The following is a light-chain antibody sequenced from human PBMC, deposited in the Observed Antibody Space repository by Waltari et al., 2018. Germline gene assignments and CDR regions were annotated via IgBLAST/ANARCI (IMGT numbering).Light chain of an antibody. CDR3: QHYVRLPAT. CDR1: QSVSRTF. Sequence: EIVLTQSPGILSLSPGERATLSCRASQSVSRTFAWYQQKPGQAPRLLIYGAPTRATGIPDRFSGGGSGTDFSLTISRLEPEDFAVYYCQHYVRLPATFGQGTKVEIK. V-gene: IGKV3-20*01. J-gene: IGKJ1*01. CDR2: GAP.